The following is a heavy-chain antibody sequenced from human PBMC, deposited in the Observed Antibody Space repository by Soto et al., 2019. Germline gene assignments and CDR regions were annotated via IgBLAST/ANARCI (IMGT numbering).Heavy chain of an antibody. Sequence: AGGSLRLSCAASGFTFSSYAMHWVRQAPGKGLEWVAVISYDGSNKYYADSVKGRFTISRDNSKNTLYLQMNSLRAEDTAVYYCARENEWFGELFGLDYWGQGTLVTVSS. V-gene: IGHV3-30-3*01. CDR2: ISYDGSNK. D-gene: IGHD3-10*01. CDR3: ARENEWFGELFGLDY. CDR1: GFTFSSYA. J-gene: IGHJ4*02.